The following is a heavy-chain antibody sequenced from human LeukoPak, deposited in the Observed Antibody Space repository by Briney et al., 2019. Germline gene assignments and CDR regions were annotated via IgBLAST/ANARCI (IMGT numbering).Heavy chain of an antibody. CDR2: ISYDGSNK. Sequence: GRSLRLSCAASGFTFSSYAMHWVRQAPGKGLEWVAVISYDGSNKYYADSVKGRFTISRDNSKNTLYLQMNSLRAEDTAVYYCARDIGSGYSPDAFDIWGQGTMVTVSS. CDR3: ARDIGSGYSPDAFDI. V-gene: IGHV3-30*14. J-gene: IGHJ3*02. D-gene: IGHD3-22*01. CDR1: GFTFSSYA.